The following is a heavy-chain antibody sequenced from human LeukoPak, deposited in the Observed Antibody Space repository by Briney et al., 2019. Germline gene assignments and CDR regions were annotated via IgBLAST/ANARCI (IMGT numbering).Heavy chain of an antibody. CDR2: IYYSGST. J-gene: IGHJ3*02. D-gene: IGHD3-9*01. CDR3: ARHHGAVLRYFDWSPTGAFDI. CDR1: GGSISSYY. V-gene: IGHV4-59*08. Sequence: SETLSLTCTVSGGSISSYYWSWIRQPPGKGLEWIGYIYYSGSTNYNPSLKSRVTISVDTSKNQFSLKLSSVTAADTAVYYCARHHGAVLRYFDWSPTGAFDIWGQGTMVTVSS.